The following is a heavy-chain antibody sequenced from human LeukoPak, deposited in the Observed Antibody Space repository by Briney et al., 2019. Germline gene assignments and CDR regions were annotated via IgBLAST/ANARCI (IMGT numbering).Heavy chain of an antibody. Sequence: GGSLRLSCAASGFTFSSYAMSRVRQAPGKGLEWVSAISGSGGSTYYADSVKGRFTISRDNSKNTLYLQMNSLRAEDTAVYYCAKDLTWRSYQLLGLAFDIWGQGTMVTVSS. J-gene: IGHJ3*02. CDR3: AKDLTWRSYQLLGLAFDI. CDR1: GFTFSSYA. V-gene: IGHV3-23*01. CDR2: ISGSGGST. D-gene: IGHD2-2*01.